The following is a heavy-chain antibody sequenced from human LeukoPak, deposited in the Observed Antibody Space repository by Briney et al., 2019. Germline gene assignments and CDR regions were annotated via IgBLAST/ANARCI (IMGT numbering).Heavy chain of an antibody. CDR2: TNPNSGNT. Sequence: ASVKVSCKASGYTFTSYDINWVRQATGQGLEWMGWTNPNSGNTGYAQKFQGRVTMTRNTSISTAYMELSSLRSEDTAVYYCARGRRWLQLRHVFDYWGQGTLVTVSS. CDR1: GYTFTSYD. V-gene: IGHV1-8*01. J-gene: IGHJ4*02. CDR3: ARGRRWLQLRHVFDY. D-gene: IGHD5-24*01.